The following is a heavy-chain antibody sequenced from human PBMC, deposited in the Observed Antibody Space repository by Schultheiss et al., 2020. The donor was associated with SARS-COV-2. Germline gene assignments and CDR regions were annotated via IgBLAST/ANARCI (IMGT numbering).Heavy chain of an antibody. CDR1: GFTFSSYA. Sequence: GGSLRLSCAASGFTFSSYAMHWVRQAPGKGLEWVAVIYSGGDTHYADSVKGRFTISRDNSKNTVYLQMNTLRADDTAVYYCAKGGGSWHFDFWGQGTLVTVSS. J-gene: IGHJ4*02. D-gene: IGHD6-13*01. CDR2: IYSGGDT. CDR3: AKGGGSWHFDF. V-gene: IGHV3-NL1*01.